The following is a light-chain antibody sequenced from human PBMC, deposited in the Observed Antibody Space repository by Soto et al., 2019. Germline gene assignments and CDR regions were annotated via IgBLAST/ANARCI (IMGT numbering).Light chain of an antibody. CDR3: QSYDSSLSGVV. V-gene: IGLV1-40*01. Sequence: QSVLTQPPSVSGAPGQRVTISCTGSSSNIGAGYDVHWYQQLPGTAPKLLIYGNSNRPSGVPDRFSGSKSGTSASLAITGLQDEDEADYYCQSYDSSLSGVVFGGGTTLPVL. CDR2: GNS. CDR1: SSNIGAGYD. J-gene: IGLJ2*01.